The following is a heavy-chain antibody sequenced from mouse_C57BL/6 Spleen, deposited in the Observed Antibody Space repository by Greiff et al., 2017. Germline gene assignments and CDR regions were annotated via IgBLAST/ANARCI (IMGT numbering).Heavy chain of an antibody. CDR2: IDPSDSET. CDR3: ARGYYYGSSYWFAY. J-gene: IGHJ3*01. CDR1: GYTFTSYW. D-gene: IGHD1-1*01. Sequence: QVQLQQPGAELVRPGSSVKLSCKASGYTFTSYWMHWVKQRPIQGLEWIGNIDPSDSETHYNQKFKDKATLTVDKSSSTAYMQLSSLTSEDSAVYYSARGYYYGSSYWFAYWGQGTLVTVSA. V-gene: IGHV1-52*01.